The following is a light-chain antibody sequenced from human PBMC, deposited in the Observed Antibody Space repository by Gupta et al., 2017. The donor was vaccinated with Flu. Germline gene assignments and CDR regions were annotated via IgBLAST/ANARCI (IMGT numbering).Light chain of an antibody. Sequence: GTLSLSPGERATLSCRASQSVSSDYLAWYQQKPGQPPRLLVYQASNRATGIPNRFSGSGSGTDFTLTISRLEPGDFAVYYCQQEGSLRRTFGQGTKVEIK. CDR2: QAS. CDR3: QQEGSLRRT. V-gene: IGKV3-20*01. CDR1: QSVSSDY. J-gene: IGKJ1*01.